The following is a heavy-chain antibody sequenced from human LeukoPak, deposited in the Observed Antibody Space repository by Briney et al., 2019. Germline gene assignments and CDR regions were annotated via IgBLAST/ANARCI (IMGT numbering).Heavy chain of an antibody. V-gene: IGHV4-59*01. CDR2: IYYSGST. J-gene: IGHJ6*03. CDR1: VGSISTYY. D-gene: IGHD2-2*01. Sequence: PSETLSLTCTVSVGSISTYYWSWIRQPPGKGLEWIGYIYYSGSTNYNPSLKSRVTISVDTSKNQFSLKLSSVTAADTAVYYCARQPYCSSTSCPNYYYYYMDVWGKGTTVTVSS. CDR3: ARQPYCSSTSCPNYYYYYMDV.